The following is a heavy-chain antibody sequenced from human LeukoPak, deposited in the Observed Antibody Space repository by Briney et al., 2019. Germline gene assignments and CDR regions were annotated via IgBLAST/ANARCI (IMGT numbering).Heavy chain of an antibody. CDR1: GFTFSSYA. CDR2: ISYDGSNK. Sequence: GGSLRLSCAASGFTFSSYAMHWVRQAPGKGLEWVAVISYDGSNKYYADSVKGRFTISRDNSKNTLYLQMNSLRPEDTAVYYCAKDFFKWLYHFGYWGQGTLVTVSS. D-gene: IGHD3-3*01. V-gene: IGHV3-30*18. CDR3: AKDFFKWLYHFGY. J-gene: IGHJ4*02.